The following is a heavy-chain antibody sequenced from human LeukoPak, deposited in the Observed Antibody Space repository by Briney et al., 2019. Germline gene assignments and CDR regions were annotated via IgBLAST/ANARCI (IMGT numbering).Heavy chain of an antibody. CDR1: GLTFSSYG. Sequence: GGSLRLSCAASGLTFSSYGMRWVRQAPGKGLEWVSGNSGSGGATYYADPVKGRFTISRDNSKSTLYLQMNTLRVEDAAVYYCAILNVDTAMVMGFDYWGQGTLVTVSS. CDR2: NSGSGGAT. D-gene: IGHD5-18*01. CDR3: AILNVDTAMVMGFDY. J-gene: IGHJ4*02. V-gene: IGHV3-23*01.